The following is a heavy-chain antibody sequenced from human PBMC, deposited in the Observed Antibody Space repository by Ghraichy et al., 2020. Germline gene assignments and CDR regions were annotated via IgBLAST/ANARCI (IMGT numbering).Heavy chain of an antibody. CDR2: ISSSSSYI. V-gene: IGHV3-21*01. CDR1: GFTFSSYS. D-gene: IGHD2-21*02. CDR3: AREEMVRVVVTAIY. Sequence: GGSLRLSCAASGFTFSSYSMNWVRQAPGKGLEWVSSISSSSSYIYYADSVKGRFTISRDNAKNSLYLQMNSLRAEDTAVYYCAREEMVRVVVTAIYWGQGTLVTVSS. J-gene: IGHJ4*02.